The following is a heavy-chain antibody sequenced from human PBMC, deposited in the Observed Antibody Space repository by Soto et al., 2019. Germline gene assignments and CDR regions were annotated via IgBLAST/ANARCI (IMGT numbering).Heavy chain of an antibody. CDR1: GGSISSSSYY. Sequence: SETLSLTCTVSGGSISSSSYYWGWIRLPPGKGLEWIGSIYYSGSTYYNPSLKSRVTISVDTSKNQFSLKLSSVTAADTAVYYCARGGRRSPGMDVWGQGTTVTVSS. V-gene: IGHV4-39*07. J-gene: IGHJ6*02. CDR2: IYYSGST. CDR3: ARGGRRSPGMDV.